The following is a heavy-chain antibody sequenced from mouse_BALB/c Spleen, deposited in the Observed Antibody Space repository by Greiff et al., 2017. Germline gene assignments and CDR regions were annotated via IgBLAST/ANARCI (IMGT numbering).Heavy chain of an antibody. Sequence: QVQLQQSGAELVRPGTSVKVSCKASGYAFTNYLIEWVKQRPGQGLEWIGVINPGSGGTSYNEKFKGKATLTADKSSSTAYMQLSSLTSDDSAVYFCAREGGSTRHFDYWGQGTTLTVSS. CDR2: INPGSGGT. CDR1: GYAFTNYL. V-gene: IGHV1-54*01. CDR3: AREGGSTRHFDY. J-gene: IGHJ2*01. D-gene: IGHD1-1*01.